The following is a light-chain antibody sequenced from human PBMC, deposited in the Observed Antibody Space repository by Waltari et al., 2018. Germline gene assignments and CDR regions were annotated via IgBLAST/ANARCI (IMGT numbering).Light chain of an antibody. CDR3: QQSYSAPRT. J-gene: IGKJ1*01. CDR2: SAS. Sequence: DIQMTQSPSTLSASVGDRVTITCRASQTINGWLAWYQQKPGKAPELLIFSASALQSGVPSRFSGSGSGTNFTLTISSLRPEDFATYYCQQSYSAPRTFGQGTKVDFK. CDR1: QTINGW. V-gene: IGKV1-39*01.